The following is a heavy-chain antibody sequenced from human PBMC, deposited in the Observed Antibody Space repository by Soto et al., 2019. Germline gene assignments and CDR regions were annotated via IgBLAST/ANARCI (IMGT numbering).Heavy chain of an antibody. CDR2: VKSRGDGGTT. CDR3: TTRYDFYYGLDV. J-gene: IGHJ6*02. V-gene: IGHV3-15*07. Sequence: EVQLVESGGALIKPGGSLRLSCAASGFTFTNAWMNWVRQAPGKGLEWVGRVKSRGDGGTTDYAAPVKGRFTVSRDDSKNRFLLQMNSLKIEDTAVDYCTTRYDFYYGLDVWGQGTTVIVSS. CDR1: GFTFTNAW.